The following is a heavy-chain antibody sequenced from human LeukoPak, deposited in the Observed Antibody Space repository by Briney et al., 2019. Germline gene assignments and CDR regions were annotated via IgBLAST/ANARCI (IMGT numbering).Heavy chain of an antibody. CDR2: MNPNSGNT. D-gene: IGHD3-10*01. Sequence: GASVKVSCKTSGYAFTSYDINWVRQATGQGLEWLGWMNPNSGNTGYAQQFQGRVTMTRNTSITTTYMELTSLRSEDTAVYYCARSGLFHGTGTGGFDYWGQGTLVTVSS. V-gene: IGHV1-8*01. J-gene: IGHJ4*02. CDR3: ARSGLFHGTGTGGFDY. CDR1: GYAFTSYD.